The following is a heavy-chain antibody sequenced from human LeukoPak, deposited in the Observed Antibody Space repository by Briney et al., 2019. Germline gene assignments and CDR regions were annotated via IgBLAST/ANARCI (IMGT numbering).Heavy chain of an antibody. CDR2: IYYSGST. J-gene: IGHJ3*02. CDR3: ARDAQRWALGAFDI. V-gene: IGHV4-31*03. CDR1: GGSISSGGYY. Sequence: SETLSLTSTVSGGSISSGGYYWSWIRQHPGKGLEWIGYIYYSGSTYYNPSLKSRVTISVDTSKNQFSLKLSSVTAADTAVYYCARDAQRWALGAFDIWGQGTMVTVSS. D-gene: IGHD1-26*01.